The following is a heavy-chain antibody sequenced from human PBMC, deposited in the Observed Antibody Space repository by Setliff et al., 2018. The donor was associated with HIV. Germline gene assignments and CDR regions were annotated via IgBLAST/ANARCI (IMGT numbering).Heavy chain of an antibody. Sequence: ASVKVSCKASGYSFTNYDINWVRQATGQGLEWMGWMNPKSGNTGYAQKFQGRVTMTRNTSISTAYMELNSLRSEDTAVYYCARAGGASCSYWGCHDILTGKYNDYYYYMDVWGKGTTVTVSS. CDR3: ARAGGASCSYWGCHDILTGKYNDYYYYMDV. D-gene: IGHD3-9*01. J-gene: IGHJ6*03. V-gene: IGHV1-8*01. CDR1: GYSFTNYD. CDR2: MNPKSGNT.